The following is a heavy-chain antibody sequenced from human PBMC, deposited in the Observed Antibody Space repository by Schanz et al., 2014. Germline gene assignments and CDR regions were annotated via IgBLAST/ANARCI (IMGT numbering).Heavy chain of an antibody. D-gene: IGHD3-16*01. Sequence: EVQLVESGGGLVKPGGSLRLSCAASGFTFSSYNMNWVRQAPGKGLEWVSVIAGDGGGPNYVDSVKGRFTISRDNSDNTLYLQMNSLRAEDTAVYYCAKHRHYADNNGYPGIDYWGQGTLVTVS. CDR2: IAGDGGGP. CDR1: GFTFSSYN. J-gene: IGHJ4*02. V-gene: IGHV3-23*04. CDR3: AKHRHYADNNGYPGIDY.